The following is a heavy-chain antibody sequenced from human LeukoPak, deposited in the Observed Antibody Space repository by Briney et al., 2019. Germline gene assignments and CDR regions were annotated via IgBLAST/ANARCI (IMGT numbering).Heavy chain of an antibody. CDR1: GFTLNTYA. CDR3: ARDRREVIVVGTFDY. J-gene: IGHJ4*02. V-gene: IGHV3-23*01. CDR2: ISVSGSST. D-gene: IGHD6-19*01. Sequence: GGSLRLSCAASGFTLNTYAMNWVRQAPGKGLEWVSVISVSGSSTYYADSVKGRFTISRDHSKNTLYLQMNSLRAEDTAVYYCARDRREVIVVGTFDYWGQGTLVTVSA.